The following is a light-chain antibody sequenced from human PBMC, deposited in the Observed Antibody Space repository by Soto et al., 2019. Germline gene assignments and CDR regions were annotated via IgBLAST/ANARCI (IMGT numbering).Light chain of an antibody. J-gene: IGLJ1*01. CDR2: DVN. CDR1: SSDVGGYDY. CDR3: SSYSSSATNYV. V-gene: IGLV2-14*03. Sequence: QSVLTQPASVSGSPGQSITISCTGTSSDVGGYDYVSWYQQHPGKAPKVIIYDVNNRPSGVSSRFSGSKSGNTASLSISGLQDEDEADYYCSSYSSSATNYVFGSGTKLTVL.